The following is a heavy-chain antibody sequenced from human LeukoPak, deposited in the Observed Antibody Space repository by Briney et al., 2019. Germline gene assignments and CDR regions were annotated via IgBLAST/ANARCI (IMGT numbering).Heavy chain of an antibody. V-gene: IGHV3-23*01. CDR3: AKLWSRFYETGEYDS. J-gene: IGHJ4*02. CDR1: GFTSSDYA. CDR2: ISSNGNSA. Sequence: GGSLRLSCATSGFTSSDYAMHWVRQAPGRGLEWVSYISSNGNSAYYSDSVKGRFTISRDSSRSTLYLQMNSLRAEDTAIYYCAKLWSRFYETGEYDSWGQGILVTVSS. D-gene: IGHD7-27*01.